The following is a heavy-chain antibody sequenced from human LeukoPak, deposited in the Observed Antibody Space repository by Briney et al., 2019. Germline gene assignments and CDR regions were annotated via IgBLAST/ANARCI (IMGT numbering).Heavy chain of an antibody. Sequence: PSETLSLTCTVSGASVSSSYWSWTRHPARKGLEWIGYIYYSGSTNYNPSLKSRVTISVDTSRNQFSLKLSSVTAADTAVYYCASSHWVWGTFDYWGQGTLVTVSS. CDR1: GASVSSSY. J-gene: IGHJ4*02. V-gene: IGHV4-59*02. CDR3: ASSHWVWGTFDY. CDR2: IYYSGST. D-gene: IGHD7-27*01.